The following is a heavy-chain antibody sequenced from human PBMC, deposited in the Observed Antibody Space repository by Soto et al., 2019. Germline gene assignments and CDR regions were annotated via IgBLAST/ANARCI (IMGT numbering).Heavy chain of an antibody. CDR2: IYSSGST. V-gene: IGHV4-59*01. Sequence: PSETLSLTCTVSGGSISSYYWSLMRQPPGKGLEWIGDIYSSGSTNYNPSLKSRITISVDTSKNQFSLKLSSVTAADTAVYYCARGGSRLLEYFQHWGQGTLITVSS. CDR1: GGSISSYY. D-gene: IGHD3-16*01. CDR3: ARGGSRLLEYFQH. J-gene: IGHJ1*01.